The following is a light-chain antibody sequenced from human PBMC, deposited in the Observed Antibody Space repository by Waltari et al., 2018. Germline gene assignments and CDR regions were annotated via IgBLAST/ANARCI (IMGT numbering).Light chain of an antibody. J-gene: IGKJ3*01. Sequence: DIEMTQSPSTLSASVGDRVTITCRASQSISTWLAWYQQKPGKAPKLLIYKASSLESGVPSRVSGSGSGTEFTLTISSLQPDDFATYYCQQYNSYSPTFGPGTKVDIK. CDR3: QQYNSYSPT. V-gene: IGKV1-5*03. CDR1: QSISTW. CDR2: KAS.